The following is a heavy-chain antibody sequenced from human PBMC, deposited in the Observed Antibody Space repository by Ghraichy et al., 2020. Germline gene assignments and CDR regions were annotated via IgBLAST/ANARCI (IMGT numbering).Heavy chain of an antibody. CDR2: IYYSGST. D-gene: IGHD6-19*01. V-gene: IGHV4-59*01. CDR3: ARGASSSGCYYYYYCMDV. CDR1: GGSISSYY. Sequence: SETLSLTCTVSGGSISSYYWSWIRQPPGKGLEWIGYIYYSGSTNYNPSLKSRVTISVDTSKNQFSLKLSSVTAVDTAVYYCARGASSSGCYYYYYCMDVWGQVTTVTVSS. J-gene: IGHJ6*02.